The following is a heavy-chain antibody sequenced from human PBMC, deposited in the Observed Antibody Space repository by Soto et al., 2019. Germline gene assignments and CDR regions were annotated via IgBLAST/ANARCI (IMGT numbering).Heavy chain of an antibody. CDR3: ASRYYYDSSGHRGPWEY. Sequence: KASETLSLTCTVSGGSISSYYWSWIRQPPGKGLEWIGYIYYSGSTNYNPSLKSRVTISVDTSKNQFSLKLSSVTAADTAVYYCASRYYYDSSGHRGPWEYWGQGTLVTVSS. V-gene: IGHV4-59*01. CDR1: GGSISSYY. J-gene: IGHJ4*02. CDR2: IYYSGST. D-gene: IGHD3-22*01.